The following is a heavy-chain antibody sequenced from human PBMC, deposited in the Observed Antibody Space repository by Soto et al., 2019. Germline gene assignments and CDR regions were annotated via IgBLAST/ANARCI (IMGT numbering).Heavy chain of an antibody. CDR1: GYTFTGYY. CDR2: INPNSGGT. D-gene: IGHD2-15*01. J-gene: IGHJ6*02. Sequence: QVQLVQSGAEVKKPGASVKVSCKASGYTFTGYYMHWVRQAPGQGLEWMGWINPNSGGTNYAQKFQGWVTMTRDTSISTAYMELSRLRSDDTAVYYCARGDVGYCSGGSCVGYYYYYYGMDVWGQVTTVTVSS. V-gene: IGHV1-2*04. CDR3: ARGDVGYCSGGSCVGYYYYYYGMDV.